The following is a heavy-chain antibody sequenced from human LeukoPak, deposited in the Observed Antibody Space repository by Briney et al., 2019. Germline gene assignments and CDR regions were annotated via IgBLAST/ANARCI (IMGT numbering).Heavy chain of an antibody. D-gene: IGHD2-2*01. CDR2: INWNGGST. CDR3: ARAPRYQLPYYFDY. V-gene: IGHV3-20*04. CDR1: GFTFDDYG. J-gene: IGHJ4*02. Sequence: GGSLRLSCAASGFTFDDYGMSWVRQAPGKGLEWVSGINWNGGSTGYADSVKGRLTISRDNAKNSLYLQMNSLRAEDTALYYCARAPRYQLPYYFDYWGQGTLVTVSS.